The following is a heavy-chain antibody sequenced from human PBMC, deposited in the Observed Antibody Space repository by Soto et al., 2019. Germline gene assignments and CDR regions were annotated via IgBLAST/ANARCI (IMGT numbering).Heavy chain of an antibody. CDR1: GFTFSNAW. J-gene: IGHJ3*02. Sequence: SLRLSCETSGFTFSNAWMAWVRQAPGKGLEWVGRIKSIADGGTTNYAAPVKGRFSISRHDSENTLYLQMNSLRVEDTGIYYCHTPHGRNAFDIWGPGTVVTVSS. CDR2: IKSIADGGTT. CDR3: HTPHGRNAFDI. D-gene: IGHD2-8*01. V-gene: IGHV3-15*01.